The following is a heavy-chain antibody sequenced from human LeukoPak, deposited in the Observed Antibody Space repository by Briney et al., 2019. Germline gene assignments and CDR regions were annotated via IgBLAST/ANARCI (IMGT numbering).Heavy chain of an antibody. J-gene: IGHJ3*02. V-gene: IGHV4-34*01. CDR1: GGSFSGYY. CDR3: ARIKCSSTSCYMGDAFDI. CDR2: INHSGST. Sequence: SETLSLTCAVSGGSFSGYYWSWIRQPPGKGLEWIGEINHSGSTNYNPSLKSRVTISVDTSKNQFSLKLSSVTAADTAVYYCARIKCSSTSCYMGDAFDIWGQGTMVTVSS. D-gene: IGHD2-2*02.